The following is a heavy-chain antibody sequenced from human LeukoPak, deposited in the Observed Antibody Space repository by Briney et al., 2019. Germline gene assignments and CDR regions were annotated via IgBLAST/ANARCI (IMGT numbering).Heavy chain of an antibody. Sequence: ASVKVSCKASGYTFTGYYIHWVRQAPGQGLEWMGWINPDSGGTNYAQKFQGRVTMTWDTSISTAYMEQSRLRSDDTAIYYCARGRFYTSGSYYNRLDYWGQGTLVTVSS. CDR1: GYTFTGYY. V-gene: IGHV1-2*02. CDR3: ARGRFYTSGSYYNRLDY. J-gene: IGHJ4*02. CDR2: INPDSGGT. D-gene: IGHD3-10*01.